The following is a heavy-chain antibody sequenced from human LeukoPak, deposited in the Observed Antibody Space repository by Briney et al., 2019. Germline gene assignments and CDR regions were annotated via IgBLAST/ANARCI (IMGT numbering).Heavy chain of an antibody. CDR2: INHSGST. CDR1: GGSFSGYY. Sequence: SETLSLTCAVYGGSFSGYYWSWIRQPPGKGLERIGEINHSGSTNYNPSLKSRVTISVDASKNQFSLKLSSVTAADTAVYYCARGALRLRAYYYDSSGYYRHPFDYWGQGTLVTVSS. V-gene: IGHV4-34*01. CDR3: ARGALRLRAYYYDSSGYYRHPFDY. D-gene: IGHD3-22*01. J-gene: IGHJ4*02.